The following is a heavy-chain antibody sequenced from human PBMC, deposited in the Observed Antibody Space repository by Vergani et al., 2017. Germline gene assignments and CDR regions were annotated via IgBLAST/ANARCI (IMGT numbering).Heavy chain of an antibody. CDR1: GYTFTSYY. Sequence: QVQLVQSGAEVKKPGASVKVSCKASGYTFTSYYMHWVRQAPGQGLEWMGWINTNTGNPTYAQGFTGRFVFSLDTSVSTAYLQISSLKAADTAVYYCARGPSPLYYYYYYGMDVWGQGTTVTVSS. J-gene: IGHJ6*02. CDR3: ARGPSPLYYYYYYGMDV. V-gene: IGHV7-4-1*02. CDR2: INTNTGNP.